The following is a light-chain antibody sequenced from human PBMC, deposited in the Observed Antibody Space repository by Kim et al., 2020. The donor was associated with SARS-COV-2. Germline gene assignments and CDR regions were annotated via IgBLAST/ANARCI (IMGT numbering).Light chain of an antibody. CDR3: QQYKNWPPLT. CDR1: QSVGST. CDR2: AAS. V-gene: IGKV3-15*01. J-gene: IGKJ4*01. Sequence: EIVMTQSPATLSVSPGERATLSCRASQSVGSTLAWYQQKPGQAPRLLIYAASTRAPGIPARFSGSGSGTEFTLTISSLQSEDFAVYYCQQYKNWPPLTFGGGTKVDIK.